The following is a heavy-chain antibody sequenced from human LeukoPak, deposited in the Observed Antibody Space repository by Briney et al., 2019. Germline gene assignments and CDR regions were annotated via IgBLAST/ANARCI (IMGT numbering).Heavy chain of an antibody. V-gene: IGHV3-7*01. CDR2: IKQDGSEA. D-gene: IGHD2-15*01. CDR1: GLTFSNFW. Sequence: PGGSLRLSCEASGLTFSNFWMTWLRQAPGKGLEWVANIKQDGSEAYYLDSVRGRFTISRDNAKNSMYLQMNSLKAEDTAVYYCVGCSGGTCSDFDYWGRGTLVTASS. CDR3: VGCSGGTCSDFDY. J-gene: IGHJ4*02.